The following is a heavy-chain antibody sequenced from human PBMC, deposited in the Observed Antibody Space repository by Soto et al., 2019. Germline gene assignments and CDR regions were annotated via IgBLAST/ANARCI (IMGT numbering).Heavy chain of an antibody. Sequence: GESLKISCKGSGYSFTNYWIGWVRQMPGKGLEWMGIIYPDDSDTRYSPSFQGQVTISADESISTAYLQWSSLKASDTAMYYCARRTETDYYGMDVWGQGTTVTVSS. J-gene: IGHJ6*02. CDR1: GYSFTNYW. CDR2: IYPDDSDT. V-gene: IGHV5-51*01. D-gene: IGHD4-17*01. CDR3: ARRTETDYYGMDV.